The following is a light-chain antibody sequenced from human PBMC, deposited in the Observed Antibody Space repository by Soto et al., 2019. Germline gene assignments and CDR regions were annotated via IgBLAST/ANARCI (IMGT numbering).Light chain of an antibody. CDR3: RSYSSGSTLVV. J-gene: IGLJ2*01. Sequence: QSALTQPASVSGSPGQSITISCTGTSSDVGGYNYVSWYQQHPGKAPKLLIYDVSNRPSGVSNRFSGSKSGNTATLTISGVQTEDEADYYCRSYSSGSTLVVFGGGTQVTVL. CDR2: DVS. CDR1: SSDVGGYNY. V-gene: IGLV2-14*01.